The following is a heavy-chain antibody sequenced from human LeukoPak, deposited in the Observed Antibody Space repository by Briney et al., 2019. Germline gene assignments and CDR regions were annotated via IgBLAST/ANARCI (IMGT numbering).Heavy chain of an antibody. V-gene: IGHV1-69*04. Sequence: SVKVSCKASGGTFSSYAISWVRQAPGQGLEWMGRIIPILGIANYAQKFQGRVTITADKSTSTAHMELSSLRSEDTAVYYCAGQARDREGSSSWYSTYYGMDVWGQGTTVTVSS. CDR2: IIPILGIA. CDR1: GGTFSSYA. CDR3: AGQARDREGSSSWYSTYYGMDV. J-gene: IGHJ6*02. D-gene: IGHD6-13*01.